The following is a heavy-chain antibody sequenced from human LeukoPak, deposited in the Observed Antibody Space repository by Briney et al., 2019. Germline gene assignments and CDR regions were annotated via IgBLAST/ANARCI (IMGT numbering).Heavy chain of an antibody. V-gene: IGHV4-39*01. CDR3: ARDDSTGYYFDY. J-gene: IGHJ4*02. D-gene: IGHD3-22*01. CDR1: GGSITSSSYY. CDR2: IYYSGST. Sequence: SETLSLTCTVSGGSITSSSYYWGWISQPPGKGLAWIGSIYYSGSTYYNPSLKSRVTISVYTSKNQFSLKLSSVTAADTAVYYCARDDSTGYYFDYWGQGTLVTVSS.